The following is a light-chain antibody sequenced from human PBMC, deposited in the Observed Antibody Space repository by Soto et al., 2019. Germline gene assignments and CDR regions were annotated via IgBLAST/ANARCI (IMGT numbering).Light chain of an antibody. CDR3: CSYAGSNTWV. CDR2: EGS. CDR1: SSDVGSYNL. Sequence: QSALTQPASVSGSPGQSITISCTGTSSDVGSYNLVSWYQQHPDKAPKLMIYEGSKRPSGVSNRFSGSKSGNTASLTISGLQAEDEADYYCCSYAGSNTWVFGGGTKLTVL. V-gene: IGLV2-23*01. J-gene: IGLJ3*02.